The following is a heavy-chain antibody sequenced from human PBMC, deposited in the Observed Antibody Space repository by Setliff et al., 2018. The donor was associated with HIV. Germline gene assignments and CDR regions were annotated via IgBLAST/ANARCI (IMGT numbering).Heavy chain of an antibody. CDR3: ARDAFDYTAYYYSYMDV. CDR1: GYTFSNFG. CDR2: INGYSGKT. D-gene: IGHD4-4*01. V-gene: IGHV1-18*01. J-gene: IGHJ6*03. Sequence: ASVKVSCKSSGYTFSNFGVSWVRQAPGQGLEWLGYINGYSGKTHFSPRLQGRLTMTTDTSTDTVYLELRSLASDDTAVYYCARDAFDYTAYYYSYMDVWGKGTTVTVSS.